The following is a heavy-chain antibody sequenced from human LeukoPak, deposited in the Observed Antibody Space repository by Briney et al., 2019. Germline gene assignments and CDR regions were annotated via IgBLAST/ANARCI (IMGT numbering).Heavy chain of an antibody. J-gene: IGHJ4*02. V-gene: IGHV1-69*06. Sequence: ASVKVSCKASGYTFTSYAMNWVRQAPGQGLEWMGGIIPIFGTANYAQKFQGRVTITADKSTSTAYVELSSLRSEDTAVYYCARAQGYDFWSGYYKFYFDYWGQGTLVTVSS. CDR2: IIPIFGTA. CDR1: GYTFTSYA. D-gene: IGHD3-3*01. CDR3: ARAQGYDFWSGYYKFYFDY.